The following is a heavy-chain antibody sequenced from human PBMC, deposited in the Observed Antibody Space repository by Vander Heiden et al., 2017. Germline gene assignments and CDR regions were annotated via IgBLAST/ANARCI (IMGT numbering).Heavy chain of an antibody. Sequence: QVQLVESGGDLVKPGGSLRLSCAASGFTFSDYYMSWFRQAPGKGPEWVSYISTSGTTIDDADSVKGRFTISRDKAKNSLNLKMKSLRPEDTAVYYCAREVVTTDQWGQGTLVTVYS. CDR1: GFTFSDYY. CDR2: ISTSGTTI. CDR3: AREVVTTDQ. J-gene: IGHJ4*02. V-gene: IGHV3-11*01. D-gene: IGHD2-21*02.